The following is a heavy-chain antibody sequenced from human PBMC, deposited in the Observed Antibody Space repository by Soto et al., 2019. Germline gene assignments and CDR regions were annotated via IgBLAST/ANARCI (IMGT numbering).Heavy chain of an antibody. D-gene: IGHD2-21*01. CDR3: TIGSWSGEVFDI. V-gene: IGHV1-18*01. CDR2: ISAYNGNT. Sequence: ASVKVSCKASGYTFTNDGISWVRQAPGQGLEWMGWISAYNGNTNYAQKFHGRVTMTTDKSTATVHMELSSLRSEDTALYYCTIGSWSGEVFDIWGQGTMVTVSS. J-gene: IGHJ3*02. CDR1: GYTFTNDG.